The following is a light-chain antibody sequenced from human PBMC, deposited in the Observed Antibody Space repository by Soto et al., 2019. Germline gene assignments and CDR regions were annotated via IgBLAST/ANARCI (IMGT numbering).Light chain of an antibody. J-gene: IGLJ1*01. Sequence: LTQPPSASGSPGQSVTISCTGTSSDVGAYNYVSWYQQHPGKAPKLMIYEVSKRPSGVPDRFSGSKSGNTASLTVSGLQADDEADYYCSSYAGSNNYVFGTGTKV. CDR3: SSYAGSNNYV. CDR2: EVS. CDR1: SSDVGAYNY. V-gene: IGLV2-8*01.